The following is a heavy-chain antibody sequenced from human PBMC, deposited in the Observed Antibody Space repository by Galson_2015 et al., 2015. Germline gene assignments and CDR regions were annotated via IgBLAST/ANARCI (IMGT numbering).Heavy chain of an antibody. V-gene: IGHV1-18*04. CDR1: GYTFTSYG. Sequence: SVKVSCKASGYTFTSYGINWVRQAPGQGLEWMGWISAYNGNTKYTQNLQGRVTMTTDTSTGTAYMELSRLRSDDTAVYYCARELRGDYYDSSGYFDFSPFDYWGQGTLVTVSS. CDR2: ISAYNGNT. CDR3: ARELRGDYYDSSGYFDFSPFDY. D-gene: IGHD3-22*01. J-gene: IGHJ4*02.